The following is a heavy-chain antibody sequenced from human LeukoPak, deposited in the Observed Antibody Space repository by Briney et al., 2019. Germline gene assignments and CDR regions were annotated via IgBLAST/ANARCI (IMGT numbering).Heavy chain of an antibody. V-gene: IGHV3-30*02. D-gene: IGHD5-12*01. Sequence: GGSLRLSCAASGFTFSSYGMHWVRQAPGKGLEWGAFIRYDGSNKYYADSVKGRFTISSDNSKNTLYLQMKSLRAEDTAVYYCAKGGGYEAQYYYYYLDVWGKGTTVTISS. CDR3: AKGGGYEAQYYYYYLDV. CDR1: GFTFSSYG. CDR2: IRYDGSNK. J-gene: IGHJ6*03.